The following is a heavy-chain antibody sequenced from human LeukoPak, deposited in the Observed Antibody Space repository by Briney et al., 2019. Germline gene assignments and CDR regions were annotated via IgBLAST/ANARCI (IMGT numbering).Heavy chain of an antibody. Sequence: PGGSLRLSCAASGFTFSSYAMSWVRQAPGKGLEWVSAISGSGGSTYYADSVKGRFTISRDNSKNTLYLQMNSLRAEDTAVYYCAKAQKAYDYGGTFDYWGQGTLVTVSS. D-gene: IGHD4-23*01. V-gene: IGHV3-23*01. CDR3: AKAQKAYDYGGTFDY. CDR1: GFTFSSYA. J-gene: IGHJ4*02. CDR2: ISGSGGST.